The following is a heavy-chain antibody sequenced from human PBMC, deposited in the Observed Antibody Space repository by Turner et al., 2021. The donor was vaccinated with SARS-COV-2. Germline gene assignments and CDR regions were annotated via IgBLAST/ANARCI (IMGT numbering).Heavy chain of an antibody. Sequence: QVQLVESGGGVVQPGRSLRLSCAAFGFTFSSYGMHWVRQAPGKGLEWVAVIWYDGRNKYYADSVKGRFTISRDNSKNTLYLQMNSLRAEDTAVYYCARDVLVAAGYAMDVWGQGTTVTVSS. D-gene: IGHD2-15*01. J-gene: IGHJ6*02. CDR2: IWYDGRNK. CDR1: GFTFSSYG. V-gene: IGHV3-33*01. CDR3: ARDVLVAAGYAMDV.